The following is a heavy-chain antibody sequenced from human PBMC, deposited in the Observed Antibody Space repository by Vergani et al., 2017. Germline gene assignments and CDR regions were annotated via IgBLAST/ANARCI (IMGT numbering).Heavy chain of an antibody. Sequence: QVQLVESGGGVVQRVGSLRLSCATSGVTLSNYDMQWIRQGPGKGLEFVAFIQFDGSNQYYADSVKGRFTLSRDFSKNTLYLQRNSLRTDDTATYYCAKHFRGWGSDYWGQGTQVIVSS. V-gene: IGHV3-30*02. CDR3: AKHFRGWGSDY. CDR2: IQFDGSNQ. CDR1: GVTLSNYD. D-gene: IGHD3-16*01. J-gene: IGHJ4*02.